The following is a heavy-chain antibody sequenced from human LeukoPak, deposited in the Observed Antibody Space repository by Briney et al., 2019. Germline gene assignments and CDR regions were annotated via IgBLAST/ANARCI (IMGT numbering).Heavy chain of an antibody. Sequence: SETLSLTCAVYGGSFSGYYWSWIRQPPGKGLEWIGEINHSGSTYYNPSLKSRVTISVDSSKNQFSLKLSSVTAADTAVYYCASAEYYYYYMDVWGKGTTVTISS. V-gene: IGHV4-34*01. CDR2: INHSGST. D-gene: IGHD1-14*01. CDR3: ASAEYYYYYMDV. J-gene: IGHJ6*03. CDR1: GGSFSGYY.